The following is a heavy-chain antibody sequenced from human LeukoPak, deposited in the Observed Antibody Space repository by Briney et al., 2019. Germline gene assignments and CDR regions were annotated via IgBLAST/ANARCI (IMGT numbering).Heavy chain of an antibody. V-gene: IGHV1-69*13. CDR3: ARDRAPRGYYDSSGYSFDY. Sequence: ASVKVSCKASGGTFSSYAISWVRQAPGHGLEWVGGIIPIFGTADYAQKFQGRVTITADESTSTAYMELSSLRSEDTAVYYCARDRAPRGYYDSSGYSFDYWGQGTLVTVSS. CDR2: IIPIFGTA. CDR1: GGTFSSYA. J-gene: IGHJ4*02. D-gene: IGHD3-22*01.